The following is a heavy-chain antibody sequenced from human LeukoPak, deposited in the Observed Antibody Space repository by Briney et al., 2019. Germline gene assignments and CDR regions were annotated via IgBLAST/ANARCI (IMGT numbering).Heavy chain of an antibody. CDR1: GYTFTSYY. CDR3: ASGKKKLRYFDWLLFPFDY. J-gene: IGHJ4*02. Sequence: SVKVSCKASGYTFTSYYMHWVRQAPGQGLEWMGIINPSGGSTSYAQKFQGRVTMTRDTSTSTAYMELSSLRSEDTAVYYCASGKKKLRYFDWLLFPFDYWGQGTLVTVSS. V-gene: IGHV1-46*01. CDR2: INPSGGST. D-gene: IGHD3-9*01.